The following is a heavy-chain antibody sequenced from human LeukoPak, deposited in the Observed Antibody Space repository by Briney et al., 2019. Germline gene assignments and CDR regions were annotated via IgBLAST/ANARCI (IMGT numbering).Heavy chain of an antibody. J-gene: IGHJ4*02. CDR1: GGSISSYY. V-gene: IGHV4-59*01. D-gene: IGHD3-10*01. CDR3: ARVARDLLWFGVVEYYFDY. CDR2: IYYSGST. Sequence: SETLSLTCSVSGGSISSYYWSWIRQPPGKGLEWIGYIYYSGSTNYNPSLKSRVTISVDTSKNQFSLKLSSVTAADTAVYYCARVARDLLWFGVVEYYFDYWGQGTLVTVSS.